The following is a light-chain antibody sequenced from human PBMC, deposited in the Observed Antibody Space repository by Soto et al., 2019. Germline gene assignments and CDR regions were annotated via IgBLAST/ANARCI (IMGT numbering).Light chain of an antibody. CDR3: LQHNAYPWA. CDR2: AAS. CDR1: RDIRTD. V-gene: IGKV1-17*01. Sequence: DIQMTQSPSSLSASIGDRVTITCRASRDIRTDLVWYQQKPGKAPNRLIYAASTLQSGVPSRFSGSGSGTQFTLTISSLQPEDFATYYCLQHNAYPWAFGPGTEVEV. J-gene: IGKJ1*01.